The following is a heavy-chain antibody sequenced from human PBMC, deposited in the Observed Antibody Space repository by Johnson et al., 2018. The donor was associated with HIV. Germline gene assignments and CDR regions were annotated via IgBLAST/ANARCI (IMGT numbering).Heavy chain of an antibody. CDR3: AKAYVDTAMGDAFDI. CDR2: ISWNSGSI. Sequence: EVQLVESGGGLVQPGRSLRLSCAASGFTFDDYAMHWVRQAPGKGLEWVSGISWNSGSIGYADSVKGRFTISRDNAKNSLYLQMNSLRAEDTALYYCAKAYVDTAMGDAFDIWGQGTMVTVSS. D-gene: IGHD5-18*01. V-gene: IGHV3-9*01. CDR1: GFTFDDYA. J-gene: IGHJ3*02.